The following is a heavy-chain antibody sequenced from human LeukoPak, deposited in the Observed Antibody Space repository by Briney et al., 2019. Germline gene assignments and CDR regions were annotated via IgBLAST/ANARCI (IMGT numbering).Heavy chain of an antibody. CDR1: GYSISSGYY. CDR2: IYHSGST. J-gene: IGHJ6*03. Sequence: KPSETLSLTCTVSGYSISSGYYWGWIRQPPGKGLEWIGSIYHSGSTYYNPSLKSRVTISVDTSKNQFSLKLSSVTAADTAVYYCARVELYYYYYYMDVWGKGTTVTVSS. V-gene: IGHV4-38-2*02. D-gene: IGHD3-10*01. CDR3: ARVELYYYYYYMDV.